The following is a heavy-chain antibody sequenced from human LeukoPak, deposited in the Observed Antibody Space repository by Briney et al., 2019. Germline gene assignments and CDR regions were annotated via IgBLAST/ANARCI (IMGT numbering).Heavy chain of an antibody. CDR1: GFTFSSYA. CDR2: ISGSGGST. Sequence: GGSLRLSCAASGFTFSSYAMSWVRQAPGKGLEWVSAISGSGGSTYYADSVKGRFTISRDNAKNSLYLQMNSLRAEDTAVYYCARYSSYYYYGMDVWGQGTTVTVSS. CDR3: ARYSSYYYYGMDV. J-gene: IGHJ6*02. D-gene: IGHD2-15*01. V-gene: IGHV3-23*01.